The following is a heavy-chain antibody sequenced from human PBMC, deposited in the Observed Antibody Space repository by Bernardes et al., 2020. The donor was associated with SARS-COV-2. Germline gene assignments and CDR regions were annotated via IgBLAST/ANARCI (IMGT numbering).Heavy chain of an antibody. V-gene: IGHV4-34*01. CDR1: GGSFSGYY. Sequence: SETLSLTCAVYGGSFSGYYWSWIRQPPGKGLEWIGEINRSGSTTYNPSLKSRVTISVDTSKNQFSLKLSSVTAADTAVYYCANLKLESWFDPWGQGTLVTVSS. CDR2: INRSGST. CDR3: ANLKLESWFDP. J-gene: IGHJ5*02.